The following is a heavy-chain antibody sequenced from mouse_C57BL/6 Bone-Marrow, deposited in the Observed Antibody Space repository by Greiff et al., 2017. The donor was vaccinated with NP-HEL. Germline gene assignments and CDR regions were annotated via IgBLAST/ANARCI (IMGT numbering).Heavy chain of an antibody. J-gene: IGHJ1*03. CDR3: ARHHYYGSSYGYWYFDV. CDR2: ISSGGSYT. D-gene: IGHD1-1*01. CDR1: GFTFSSYG. Sequence: EVKLMESGGDLVKPGGSLKLSCAASGFTFSSYGMSWVRQTPDKRLEWVATISSGGSYTYYPDSVKGRFTLSRDNAKNTLYLQMSSLKSEDTAMYYCARHHYYGSSYGYWYFDVWGTGTTVTVSS. V-gene: IGHV5-6*01.